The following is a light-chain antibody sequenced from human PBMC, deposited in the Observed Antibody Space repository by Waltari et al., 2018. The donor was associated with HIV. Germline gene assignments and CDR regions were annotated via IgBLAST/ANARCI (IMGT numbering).Light chain of an antibody. CDR1: SGNIATNY. J-gene: IGLJ2*01. Sequence: FVLTQPHSVSESPGKTVTISCTPNSGNIATNYVQRYQQRPGSSPTTVIYADNQRPSGVPDRFSGSSDSSSNSAALTSSGFETDAEDDYSCQYYDNSDVIFGGGTRLTVL. CDR2: ADN. CDR3: QYYDNSDVI. V-gene: IGLV6-57*01.